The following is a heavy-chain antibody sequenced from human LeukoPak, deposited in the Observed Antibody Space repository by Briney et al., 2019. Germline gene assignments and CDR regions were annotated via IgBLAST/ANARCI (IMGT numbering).Heavy chain of an antibody. CDR1: GGSFSGYY. D-gene: IGHD2-21*01. Sequence: PSETLSLTCAVYGGSFSGYYWSWIRQPPGKGLEWIGEINHSGSTNYNPSLKSRVTISVDTPKNQFSLKLSSVTAADTAVYYCARGSPRGGDFYYYYMDVWGKGTTVTVSS. J-gene: IGHJ6*03. V-gene: IGHV4-34*01. CDR2: INHSGST. CDR3: ARGSPRGGDFYYYYMDV.